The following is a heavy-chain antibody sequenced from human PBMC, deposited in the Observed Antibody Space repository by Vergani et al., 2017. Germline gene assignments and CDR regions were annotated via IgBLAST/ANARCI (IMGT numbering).Heavy chain of an antibody. CDR3: ARDADCSSTSCYRYYYYMDV. V-gene: IGHV4-61*02. D-gene: IGHD2-2*01. Sequence: QVQLQESGPGLVKPSQTLSLTCSVSGVSVSSTAFYWNWIRQPAGKGLEWIGRIYGSGNINYNPSLESRVTISRDTSKNQFSLKVHSVTAADTAVYYCARDADCSSTSCYRYYYYMDVWGKGTTVTVSS. J-gene: IGHJ6*03. CDR1: GVSVSSTAFY. CDR2: IYGSGNI.